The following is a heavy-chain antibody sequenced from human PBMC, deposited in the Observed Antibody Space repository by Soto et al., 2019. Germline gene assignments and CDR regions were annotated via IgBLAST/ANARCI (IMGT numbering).Heavy chain of an antibody. V-gene: IGHV4-59*01. Sequence: SETLSLTCTVSGGSISSYYWSWIRQPPGKGLEWIGYIYYSGSTNYNPSLKSRVTISVDTSKNQFSLKLSSVTAADTAVYYCARDYGDYDAFDIRGQGTMITVSS. D-gene: IGHD4-17*01. CDR1: GGSISSYY. CDR3: ARDYGDYDAFDI. CDR2: IYYSGST. J-gene: IGHJ3*02.